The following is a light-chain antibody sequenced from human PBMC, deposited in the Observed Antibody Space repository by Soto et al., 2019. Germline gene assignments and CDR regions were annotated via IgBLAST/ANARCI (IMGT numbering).Light chain of an antibody. V-gene: IGLV2-14*01. CDR2: EVS. CDR3: SSYTSSSTPLVV. J-gene: IGLJ2*01. CDR1: SSDVGGYNY. Sequence: QSALTQPASVSGSPGQSITISCTGTSSDVGGYNYVSWYQQHPGKAPKLMIYEVSNRPSGVSNRFSGSKSGNTASLTISGRQAEDEADYYCSSYTSSSTPLVVFGGGTKLTVL.